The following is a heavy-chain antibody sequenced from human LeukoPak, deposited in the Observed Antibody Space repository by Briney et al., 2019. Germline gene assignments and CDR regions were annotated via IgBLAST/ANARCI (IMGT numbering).Heavy chain of an antibody. CDR2: ISSDASNQ. Sequence: PGGSLRLPCVASGFSFSTYGMHWVRQAPGKGLEWVAVISSDASNQYYTDSVKGRFAISRDNSRNTLYLQMNSLRYEDTAVYYCAKDGCSGGSCQADYWGQGNLVTVSS. V-gene: IGHV3-30*18. J-gene: IGHJ4*02. CDR1: GFSFSTYG. CDR3: AKDGCSGGSCQADY. D-gene: IGHD2-15*01.